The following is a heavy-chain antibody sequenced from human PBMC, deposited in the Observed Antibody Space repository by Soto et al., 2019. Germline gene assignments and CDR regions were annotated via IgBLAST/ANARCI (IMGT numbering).Heavy chain of an antibody. D-gene: IGHD3-10*01. J-gene: IGHJ6*02. CDR3: AKENYYGSVSYYHFYYGVDV. CDR2: ISYDGNGK. CDR1: GFTFSDYG. Sequence: QVQLVESGGGVVQPGRSLRLSCAASGFTFSDYGMHWVRQAPGKGLEWVALISYDGNGKHFVDSVKGRFTISRDNSKNTLHLQMNSLRAEDTAVYYCAKENYYGSVSYYHFYYGVDVWGQGTTVTVSS. V-gene: IGHV3-30*18.